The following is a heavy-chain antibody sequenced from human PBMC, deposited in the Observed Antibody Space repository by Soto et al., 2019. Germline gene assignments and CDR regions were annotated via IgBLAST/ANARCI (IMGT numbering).Heavy chain of an antibody. V-gene: IGHV4-30-4*08. Sequence: PSETLSLTCTVSGGSINYSYWTWIRQPPGKGLEWIGFIHYSGSSYYNPSLKSRVTISVDTSKNQFSLKLDSVTAADTAVYYCARDLDTATYFDYWGHGTLVTVSS. CDR3: ARDLDTATYFDY. CDR1: GGSINYSY. CDR2: IHYSGSS. D-gene: IGHD5-18*01. J-gene: IGHJ4*01.